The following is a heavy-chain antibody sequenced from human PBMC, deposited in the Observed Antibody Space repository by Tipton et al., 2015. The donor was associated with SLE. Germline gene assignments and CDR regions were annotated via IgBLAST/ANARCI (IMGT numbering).Heavy chain of an antibody. CDR3: AREFYGDFDY. Sequence: TLSLTCAVSAYSISSGYYWSWIRQPPGKGLEWIGESNHSGSTNYNPSLKNRVTISVDSSKNQFSLKLSSVTAADTAVYYCAREFYGDFDYWGQGTLVTVSS. V-gene: IGHV4-34*01. D-gene: IGHD4-17*01. CDR1: AYSISSGYY. J-gene: IGHJ4*02. CDR2: SNHSGST.